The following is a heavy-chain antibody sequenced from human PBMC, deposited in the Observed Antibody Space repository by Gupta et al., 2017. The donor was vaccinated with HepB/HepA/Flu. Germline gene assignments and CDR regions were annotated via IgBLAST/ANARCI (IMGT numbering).Heavy chain of an antibody. CDR1: GFPFSSYG. CDR3: VRGTVDY. Sequence: EVQLVESGGGLVQPGGSMGHSCVGSGFPFSSYGMNWVRQAAGKGLEWVSHIRNMGSPIYYADSVRGRFTISRDNAKNSLYLEMNTLRDEDTAGYYCVRGTVDYWGQGTLVNVSS. CDR2: IRNMGSPI. J-gene: IGHJ4*02. V-gene: IGHV3-48*02.